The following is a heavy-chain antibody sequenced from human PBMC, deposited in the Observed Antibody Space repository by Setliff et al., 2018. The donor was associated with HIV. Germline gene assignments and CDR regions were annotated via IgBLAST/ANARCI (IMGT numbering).Heavy chain of an antibody. V-gene: IGHV3-48*01. CDR1: GFTFSSYS. D-gene: IGHD3-22*01. CDR3: ARDLSSGPAY. J-gene: IGHJ4*02. Sequence: GGSLRLSCAASGFTFSSYSMNWVRQAPGKGLEWVSYISSSSSAIYYADSVKGRFTISRDNAKNSLYLHMNSLRAEDTAVYYCARDLSSGPAYWGQGTLVTVSS. CDR2: ISSSSSAI.